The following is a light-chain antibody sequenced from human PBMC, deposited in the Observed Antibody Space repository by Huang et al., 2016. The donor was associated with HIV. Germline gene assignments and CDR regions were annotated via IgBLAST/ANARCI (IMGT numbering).Light chain of an antibody. CDR1: QSISNY. Sequence: DIQMTQSPSSLSASVGDRVTITCRASQSISNYLNWYQQKQGKAPKLLIYAASTLQSGVPSTFSGSGSGTDFTLTISGLHPEDVATYYCQQSYTTPRTFGGGTRVEIK. V-gene: IGKV1-39*01. J-gene: IGKJ4*01. CDR3: QQSYTTPRT. CDR2: AAS.